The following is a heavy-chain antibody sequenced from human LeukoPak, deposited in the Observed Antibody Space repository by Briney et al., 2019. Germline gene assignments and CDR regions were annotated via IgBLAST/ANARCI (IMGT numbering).Heavy chain of an antibody. CDR1: VGSISSHY. Sequence: PSETLSLTCTVSVGSISSHYWSCIREPPGRGLEWIGYIYYSGSTNYNPSLKSRVTISVDTSKTQFSLKLRSVTAADAAVYYCARLTLNWFDPWGQGTLVTASS. CDR2: IYYSGST. CDR3: ARLTLNWFDP. J-gene: IGHJ5*02. V-gene: IGHV4-59*11. D-gene: IGHD3-9*01.